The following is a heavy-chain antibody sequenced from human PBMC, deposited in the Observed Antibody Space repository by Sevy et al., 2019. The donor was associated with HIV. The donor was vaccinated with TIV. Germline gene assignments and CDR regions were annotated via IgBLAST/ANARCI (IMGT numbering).Heavy chain of an antibody. Sequence: GGSLRLSCAASGFTFNSYWMSWVRQAPGKGLEWVANIKQDGSEKYYVDSVKGRFTISRDNAKNSLYLQMNSLRAEDTAVYYCARGGRGVIIYHWGQGTLVTVSS. CDR2: IKQDGSEK. J-gene: IGHJ5*02. D-gene: IGHD3-10*01. V-gene: IGHV3-7*03. CDR1: GFTFNSYW. CDR3: ARGGRGVIIYH.